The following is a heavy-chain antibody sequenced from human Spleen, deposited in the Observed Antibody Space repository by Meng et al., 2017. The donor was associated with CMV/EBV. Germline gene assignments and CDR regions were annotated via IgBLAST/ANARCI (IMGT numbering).Heavy chain of an antibody. V-gene: IGHV3-21*01. CDR2: ISSSSSYI. Sequence: GGSRRLSCAASGFTFSSYSMNWVRQAPGKVLECVSSISSSSSYIYYADSVKGRFTISRDNATNSLYLQMNSLRDADTAVYYCARDVRVVIGYYYNGMDVWGQGTTVTVSS. J-gene: IGHJ6*02. D-gene: IGHD4-23*01. CDR3: ARDVRVVIGYYYNGMDV. CDR1: GFTFSSYS.